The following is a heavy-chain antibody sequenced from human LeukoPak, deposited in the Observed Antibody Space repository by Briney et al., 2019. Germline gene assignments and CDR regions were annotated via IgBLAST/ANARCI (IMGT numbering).Heavy chain of an antibody. CDR1: GGSISSYY. D-gene: IGHD1-14*01. CDR2: IYYSGST. V-gene: IGHV4-59*08. J-gene: IGHJ4*02. CDR3: ARQPASHPFDS. Sequence: SETLSLTCTVSGGSISSYYWSWIRQPPGKGLEWIGYIYYSGSTNYDPSLKSRVTMTLDTSKNQFSLKLTSVTAADTAVYYCARQPASHPFDSWGQGTLVTVSS.